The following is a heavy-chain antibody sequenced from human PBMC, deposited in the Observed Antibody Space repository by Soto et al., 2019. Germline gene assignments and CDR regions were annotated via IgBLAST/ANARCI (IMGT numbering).Heavy chain of an antibody. CDR3: ARHFVAVVIKGWGY. V-gene: IGHV4-39*01. CDR1: GGSINRSNYY. D-gene: IGHD3-22*01. J-gene: IGHJ4*02. Sequence: QLQLQESGPGLVKPSETLSLSCSVSGGSINRSNYYWDWIRQPPGKGLEWIGTIYYNWNAYYNPSLKSRVSMSVDTSKNQFSLTLISVTAADTAVYYFARHFVAVVIKGWGYWGQGTLVTVSS. CDR2: IYYNWNA.